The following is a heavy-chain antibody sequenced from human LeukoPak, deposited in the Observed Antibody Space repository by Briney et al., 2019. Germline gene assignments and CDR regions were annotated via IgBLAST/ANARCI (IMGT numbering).Heavy chain of an antibody. CDR3: ARSPRGYYGSGSYYVDY. V-gene: IGHV1-18*01. Sequence: EASVKVSCKASGYTFTSHSINWVRQAPGQGLEWMGWISGYNGNTNYAQKFQGGVTMTTDTSTSTAYMELRSLRSDDTAVYYCARSPRGYYGSGSYYVDYWGQGTLVTVSS. D-gene: IGHD3-10*01. CDR1: GYTFTSHS. J-gene: IGHJ4*02. CDR2: ISGYNGNT.